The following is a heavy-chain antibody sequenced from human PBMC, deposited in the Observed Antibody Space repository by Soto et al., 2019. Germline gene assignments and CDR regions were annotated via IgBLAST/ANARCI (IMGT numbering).Heavy chain of an antibody. D-gene: IGHD6-6*01. V-gene: IGHV1-18*01. CDR3: ARDLGFSSSKALDF. CDR1: GYGSTIYG. Sequence: ASVKVSCKASGYGSTIYGLSWVRQAPGQGLEWMAWISPYNGNANYAQKFQDRVSMTTDTSTSTAYMELRSLRSDDTAVYYCARDLGFSSSKALDFWGQGTLVTVSS. J-gene: IGHJ4*02. CDR2: ISPYNGNA.